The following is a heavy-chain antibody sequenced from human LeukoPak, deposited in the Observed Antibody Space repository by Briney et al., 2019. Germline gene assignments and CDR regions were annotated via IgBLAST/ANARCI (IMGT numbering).Heavy chain of an antibody. V-gene: IGHV3-23*01. Sequence: GGSLRLSCAASRFTFSSYAMGWVRQAPGKGLEWVSSISGFGSTTYYAESVRGRFTISRDNSKRTLFLHMSSLRAEDTALYYCAKIATYYFDNSARFDYWGQGTLVTVSS. J-gene: IGHJ4*02. CDR2: ISGFGSTT. CDR1: RFTFSSYA. D-gene: IGHD3-22*01. CDR3: AKIATYYFDNSARFDY.